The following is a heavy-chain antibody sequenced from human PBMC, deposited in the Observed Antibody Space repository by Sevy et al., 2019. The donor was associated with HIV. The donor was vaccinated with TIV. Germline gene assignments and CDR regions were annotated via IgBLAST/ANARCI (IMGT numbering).Heavy chain of an antibody. V-gene: IGHV1-18*01. D-gene: IGHD1-26*01. CDR2: ISTYNSNK. Sequence: ASVKVSCKASGYTFDSYGITWVRQAPGQGLEWMGWISTYNSNKNYAQKFQGRVTMTTDTSTSTAYMELTSLISDDTAVYYCARGVSVLPTTGVWFDPWGQGTLVTVSS. CDR1: GYTFDSYG. CDR3: ARGVSVLPTTGVWFDP. J-gene: IGHJ5*02.